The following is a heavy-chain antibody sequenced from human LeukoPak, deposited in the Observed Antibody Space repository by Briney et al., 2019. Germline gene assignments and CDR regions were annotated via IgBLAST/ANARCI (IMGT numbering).Heavy chain of an antibody. Sequence: SETLSLTCTVSGGSISRYYLSWIRQPPGKGLEWIGYIYYSGSTNYNPSLKSRVTISVDTSKNQFSLKLSSVTAADTAVYYCARSNWNYDGHFDYWGQGTLVTVSS. D-gene: IGHD1-7*01. CDR3: ARSNWNYDGHFDY. CDR2: IYYSGST. J-gene: IGHJ4*02. V-gene: IGHV4-59*01. CDR1: GGSISRYY.